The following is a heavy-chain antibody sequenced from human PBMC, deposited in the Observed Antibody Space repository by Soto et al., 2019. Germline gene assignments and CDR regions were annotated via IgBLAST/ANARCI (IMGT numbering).Heavy chain of an antibody. CDR3: ARNNYQTLHNRGWFDT. J-gene: IGHJ5*02. CDR1: GGSFSGYY. D-gene: IGHD2-2*01. V-gene: IGHV4-34*01. Sequence: PSETLSLTCAVYGGSFSGYYWSWIRQPPGKGLEWIGEINHSGSTDYNPSLKSRVTISVDTSKNQFSLKLSSVTAAETAVYYCARNNYQTLHNRGWFDTWGQGTLVTVSS. CDR2: INHSGST.